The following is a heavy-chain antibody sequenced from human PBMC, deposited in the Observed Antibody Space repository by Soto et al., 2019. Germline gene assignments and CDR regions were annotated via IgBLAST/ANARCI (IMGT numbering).Heavy chain of an antibody. CDR3: ATGGVLRFLEWFFDY. CDR1: GYTLTELS. D-gene: IGHD3-3*01. J-gene: IGHJ4*02. V-gene: IGHV1-24*01. CDR2: FDPEDGET. Sequence: ASVKVSCQVSGYTLTELSMHWARQAPGKGLEWMGGFDPEDGETIYAQKFQGRVTMTEDTSTDTAYMELSSLRSEDTAVYYCATGGVLRFLEWFFDYWGQGTLVTVSS.